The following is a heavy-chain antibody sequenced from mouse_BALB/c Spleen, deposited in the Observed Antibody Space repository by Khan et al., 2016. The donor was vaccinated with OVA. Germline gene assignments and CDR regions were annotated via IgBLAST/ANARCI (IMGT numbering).Heavy chain of an antibody. CDR1: GYIFTSYW. Sequence: QVRLQQSGAELVRPGASVKLSCKTSGYIFTSYWIHWVKQRSGQGLEWIARIYPGTGSTHYNEKFKGNATLTADKSSSTAYMQLNSLKSEDSAVSSCARHGYNEESWFAYWGQGTLVTVSA. D-gene: IGHD1-3*01. CDR2: IYPGTGST. V-gene: IGHV1S132*01. J-gene: IGHJ3*01. CDR3: ARHGYNEESWFAY.